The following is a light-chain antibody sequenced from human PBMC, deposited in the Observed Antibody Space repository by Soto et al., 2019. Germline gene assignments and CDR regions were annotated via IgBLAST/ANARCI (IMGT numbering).Light chain of an antibody. CDR2: GAS. V-gene: IGKV3-15*01. J-gene: IGKJ4*01. CDR3: QQYTNWPLT. Sequence: EIVMKLSPATLSVSTGERATLSCRASQSVSSNLAWYQQKPGQAPRLLIYGASTRATGIPARFSGSGSGTEFTLTISSLQSEDFAVYYCQQYTNWPLTFGGGTKVDIK. CDR1: QSVSSN.